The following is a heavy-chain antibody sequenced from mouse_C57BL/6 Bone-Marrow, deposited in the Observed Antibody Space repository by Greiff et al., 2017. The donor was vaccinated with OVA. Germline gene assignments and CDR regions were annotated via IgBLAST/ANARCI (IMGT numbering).Heavy chain of an antibody. D-gene: IGHD1-1*01. J-gene: IGHJ4*01. CDR3: ARETDYYGSSYDPLLSMDY. CDR1: GYTFTDYY. Sequence: VQLQQSGPELVKPGASVKISCKASGYTFTDYYINWVKQRPGQGLEWIGWIFPGSGSTYYNEKFKGKATLTVDKSSSTAYMLLSSLTSEDSAVYFCARETDYYGSSYDPLLSMDYWGQGTSVTVSS. V-gene: IGHV1-75*01. CDR2: IFPGSGST.